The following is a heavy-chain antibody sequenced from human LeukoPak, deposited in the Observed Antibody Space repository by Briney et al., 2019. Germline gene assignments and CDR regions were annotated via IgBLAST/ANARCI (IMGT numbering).Heavy chain of an antibody. V-gene: IGHV3-43D*03. D-gene: IGHD3-10*01. CDR2: ISWDGGST. Sequence: GGSLRLSCAASGFTFDDYAMHWVRQAPGKGLEWVSLISWDGGSTYYADSVKGRFTISRDNSKSSLYLQMNSLRAEDTAVYYCAKGIRSGSPSIPFDIWGQGTMVTVSS. CDR3: AKGIRSGSPSIPFDI. J-gene: IGHJ3*02. CDR1: GFTFDDYA.